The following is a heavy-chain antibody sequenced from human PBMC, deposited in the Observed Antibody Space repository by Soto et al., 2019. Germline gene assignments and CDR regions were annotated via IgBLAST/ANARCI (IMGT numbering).Heavy chain of an antibody. J-gene: IGHJ4*02. V-gene: IGHV4-34*01. CDR1: GGSFSGYY. D-gene: IGHD5-18*01. CDR3: ARGRGSRAYSFPLRYPTPYLDY. Sequence: ASETLSLTCAVYGGSFSGYYWSWIRQPPGKGLEWIGEINHSGSTNYNPSLKSRVTISVDTSKNQFALKLSSVTAADTAVYYCARGRGSRAYSFPLRYPTPYLDYWGQGTLVTVSS. CDR2: INHSGST.